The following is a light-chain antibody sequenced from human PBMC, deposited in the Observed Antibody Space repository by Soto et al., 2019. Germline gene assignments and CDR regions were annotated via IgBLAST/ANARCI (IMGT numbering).Light chain of an antibody. CDR3: AARDGSLNNVL. V-gene: IGLV1-44*01. J-gene: IGLJ2*01. CDR1: GSSIGTNT. CDR2: GNN. Sequence: LTQPPSASGTPGQRVTISCSGSGSSIGTNTVNWYRQLPGTAPKLLIYGNNQRPSGVPDRFSGSKSGTSASLAISGLQSEDEAEYYCAARDGSLNNVLFGGGTKLTVL.